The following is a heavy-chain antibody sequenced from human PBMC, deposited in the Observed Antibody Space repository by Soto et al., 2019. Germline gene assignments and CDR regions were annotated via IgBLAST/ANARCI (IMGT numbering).Heavy chain of an antibody. D-gene: IGHD2-8*02. V-gene: IGHV3-48*01. CDR3: ARDHKYCTDTTCYRWFDP. CDR2: ISTFSTTI. Sequence: PGGSLRLSCAASGFTFSSYSMNWVRQAPGKGLEWVSYISTFSTTIYYADSVKGRFTISRDNAKNSLYLQMHSLRAEDTAVYYCARDHKYCTDTTCYRWFDPWGQGTLVTVSS. CDR1: GFTFSSYS. J-gene: IGHJ5*02.